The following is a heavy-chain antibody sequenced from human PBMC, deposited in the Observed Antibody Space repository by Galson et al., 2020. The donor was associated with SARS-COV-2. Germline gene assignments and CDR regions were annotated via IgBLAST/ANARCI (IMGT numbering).Heavy chain of an antibody. V-gene: IGHV4-30-4*01. D-gene: IGHD2-2*01. CDR3: ARVGALGSSKARYYGMDG. J-gene: IGHJ6*02. CDR1: GGSISSGDHY. Sequence: ALETLSLTCTVSGGSISSGDHYWSWIRQPPGKGLEYIGYIYYSGSTYYNPSLESRVTISVDTSKNQFSLKLSSVTAADTAVYFCARVGALGSSKARYYGMDGWGQGATVTVFS. CDR2: IYYSGST.